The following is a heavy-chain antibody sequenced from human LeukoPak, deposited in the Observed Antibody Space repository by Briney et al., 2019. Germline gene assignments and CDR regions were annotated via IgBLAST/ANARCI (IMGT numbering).Heavy chain of an antibody. CDR1: GGSISSSSYY. D-gene: IGHD1-26*01. V-gene: IGHV4-39*07. J-gene: IGHJ5*02. CDR2: IYYSGST. Sequence: SETLSLTCTVSGGSISSSSYYWGWIRQPPGKGLEWIGSIYYSGSTYYNPSLKSRVTISVDTSKNQFSLKLSSVTAADTAVYYCARDPWSYPNFWFDPWGQGTLVTVSS. CDR3: ARDPWSYPNFWFDP.